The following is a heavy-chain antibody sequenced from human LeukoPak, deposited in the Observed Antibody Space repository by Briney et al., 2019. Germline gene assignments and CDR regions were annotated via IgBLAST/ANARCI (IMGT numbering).Heavy chain of an antibody. V-gene: IGHV1-2*02. Sequence: ASVNVSCKASGSTFTGYCMRWVRQGPGQGPEWMGWINRHSGGRNYAQKFQGRVSMTRDTSISTAYMDLSRLRSDDTAVYYCARAHEYGDLLIDYWGQGTLVTVSS. D-gene: IGHD4-17*01. CDR2: INRHSGGR. CDR1: GSTFTGYC. J-gene: IGHJ4*02. CDR3: ARAHEYGDLLIDY.